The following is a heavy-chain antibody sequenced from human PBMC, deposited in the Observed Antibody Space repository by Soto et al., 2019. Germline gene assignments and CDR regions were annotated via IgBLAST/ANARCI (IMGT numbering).Heavy chain of an antibody. D-gene: IGHD4-17*01. Sequence: PGGSLKLSSAASGFAFGIYEMTWVRQAPGKGLEWVSYIKTSGDTKYYADSVKGRFTISRDNARNSLYLQMNSLRAEDTAVYYCARDGYGDPYFYYGLDVWGQGTTVTVSS. V-gene: IGHV3-48*03. CDR2: IKTSGDTK. J-gene: IGHJ6*02. CDR3: ARDGYGDPYFYYGLDV. CDR1: GFAFGIYE.